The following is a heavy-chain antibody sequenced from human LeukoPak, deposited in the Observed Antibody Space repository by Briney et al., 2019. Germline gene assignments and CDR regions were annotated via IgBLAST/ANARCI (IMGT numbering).Heavy chain of an antibody. CDR2: INPNSGGT. Sequence: ASVKVSCKASGYTFTDYYMHWVRQAPGQGLEWMGRINPNSGGTNYAQKFQGRVTMTRDTSISTAYMELSRLRSDDTAVYYCASDTIHGYRSSPSCSYNWFDPWGQGTLVTVSS. CDR3: ASDTIHGYRSSPSCSYNWFDP. D-gene: IGHD2-2*01. CDR1: GYTFTDYY. V-gene: IGHV1-2*06. J-gene: IGHJ5*02.